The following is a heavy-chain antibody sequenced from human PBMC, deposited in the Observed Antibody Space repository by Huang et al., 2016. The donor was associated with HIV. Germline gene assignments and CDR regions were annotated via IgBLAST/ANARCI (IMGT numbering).Heavy chain of an antibody. Sequence: QINLKESGPTLVNTLQTLTLTRTFSGFSLSTSGVGGGWIRQPPGKAREWRTLIYWNVDKRYNPCLKRRLTTTKDTSKNQVVLTMTNIDPVDTATYYCAHLDCDDIYYFDYWGQGTLVTVSS. CDR1: GFSLSTSGVG. J-gene: IGHJ4*02. CDR2: IYWNVDK. CDR3: AHLDCDDIYYFDY. D-gene: IGHD4-17*01. V-gene: IGHV2-5*01.